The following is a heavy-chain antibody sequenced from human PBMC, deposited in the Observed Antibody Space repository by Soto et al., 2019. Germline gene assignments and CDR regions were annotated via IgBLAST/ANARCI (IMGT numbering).Heavy chain of an antibody. CDR1: GGSISSYY. V-gene: IGHV4-59*01. J-gene: IGHJ5*02. Sequence: SETLSLTCTVSGGSISSYYWSWIRQPPGKGLEWIGYIYYSGSTNYNPSLKSRVTISVDTSKNQFSLKLSSVTAADTAVYYCAIQLSIAARIGPGHNWLDPWGQGTLVTVSS. CDR3: AIQLSIAARIGPGHNWLDP. CDR2: IYYSGST. D-gene: IGHD6-6*01.